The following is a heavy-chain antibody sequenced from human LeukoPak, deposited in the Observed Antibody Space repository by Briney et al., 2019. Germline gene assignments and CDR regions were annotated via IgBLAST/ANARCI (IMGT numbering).Heavy chain of an antibody. Sequence: SETLSLTCTVSGGSISSYYWSWVRQPPGKGLEWIGYLYDGGSTNYNPSLKSRVTISVDTSKNQFSLKLSSVTAADTAVYYCASSHRYSSSCFDYWAREPWSPSPQ. CDR3: ASSHRYSSSCFDY. CDR1: GGSISSYY. D-gene: IGHD6-13*01. J-gene: IGHJ4*02. CDR2: LYDGGST. V-gene: IGHV4-59*12.